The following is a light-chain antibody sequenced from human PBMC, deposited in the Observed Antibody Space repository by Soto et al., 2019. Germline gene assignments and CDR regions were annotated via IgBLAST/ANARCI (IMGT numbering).Light chain of an antibody. CDR1: QSVSSSY. CDR3: QQDYNLPPA. V-gene: IGKV3D-7*01. J-gene: IGKJ1*01. Sequence: PGERVTLFCRASQSVSSSYLTWYQQKPGQAPRLLIYGASTRATGIPARFSGNGSGTDFTLTISSLQPEDFAFYYCQQDYNLPPAFGQGTKVEIK. CDR2: GAS.